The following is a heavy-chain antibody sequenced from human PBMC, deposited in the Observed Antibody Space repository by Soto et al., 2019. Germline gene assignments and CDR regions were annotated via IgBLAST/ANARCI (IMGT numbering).Heavy chain of an antibody. CDR2: MYYSGST. CDR3: VRWHFDISSSFDP. CDR1: GGSISNYY. D-gene: IGHD3-9*01. V-gene: IGHV4-59*01. J-gene: IGHJ5*02. Sequence: QVRLQESGPGLVKPSETLSLTCTVSGGSISNYYWSWIRQPPGKGLEWIGSMYYSGSTSYNPSLKSRVTISGDTSKKQFSLKLTSVTAADTAVYYCVRWHFDISSSFDPWGQGTLVTVSS.